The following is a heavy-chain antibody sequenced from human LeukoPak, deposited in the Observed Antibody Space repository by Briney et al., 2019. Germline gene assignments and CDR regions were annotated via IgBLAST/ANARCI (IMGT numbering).Heavy chain of an antibody. V-gene: IGHV4-61*02. J-gene: IGHJ5*02. CDR1: GGSISSSSYY. CDR3: AREGLNMVRGVIPKEAWGWFDP. D-gene: IGHD3-10*01. CDR2: IYRSGST. Sequence: PSETLSLTCTVSGGSISSSSYYWNWTRQPAGKGLEWIGRIYRSGSTNYNPSLKSRVTISVDTSKNQFSLKLSSVTAADTAVYYCAREGLNMVRGVIPKEAWGWFDPWGQGTLVTVSS.